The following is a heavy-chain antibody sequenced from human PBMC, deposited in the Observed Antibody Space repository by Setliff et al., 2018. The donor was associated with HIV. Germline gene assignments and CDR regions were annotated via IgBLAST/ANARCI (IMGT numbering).Heavy chain of an antibody. Sequence: PGGSLRLSCAASGFTFSVHGMHWVRQAPGKGLEWVAFINYDESSDYYADSVKGRVSISRDNSKNTVDMQMNSLRAEDTAVYYCAKDGDYSNWDYDAFDIWGQGTMVTVSS. CDR2: INYDESSD. CDR3: AKDGDYSNWDYDAFDI. J-gene: IGHJ3*02. V-gene: IGHV3-30*02. D-gene: IGHD1-7*01. CDR1: GFTFSVHG.